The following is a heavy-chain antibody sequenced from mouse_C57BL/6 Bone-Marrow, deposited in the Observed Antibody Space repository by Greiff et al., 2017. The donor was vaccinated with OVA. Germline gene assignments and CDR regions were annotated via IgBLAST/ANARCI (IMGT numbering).Heavy chain of an antibody. V-gene: IGHV1-81*01. CDR1: GYTFTSYG. CDR3: AIRMGVGCAY. Sequence: VQLQQSGAELARPGASVKLSCKASGYTFTSYGISWVKQRTGQGLEWIGEIYPRSGNTYYNEKFKGKATLTADKSSSTAYRELRSLTSEDSAVYFCAIRMGVGCAYWGQGTLVTVSA. J-gene: IGHJ3*01. D-gene: IGHD1-1*01. CDR2: IYPRSGNT.